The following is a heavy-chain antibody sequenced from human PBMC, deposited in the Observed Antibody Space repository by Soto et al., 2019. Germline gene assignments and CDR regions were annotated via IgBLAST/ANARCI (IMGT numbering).Heavy chain of an antibody. CDR3: ARGRVGSGSDLHISRIDS. CDR1: GGSFSGYF. J-gene: IGHJ4*02. V-gene: IGHV4-34*01. D-gene: IGHD6-19*01. Sequence: SETLSLTCVVYGGSFSGYFWTWIRQPPGKGLEWIGEINHSGSTKYNPSLKSRVTISIDTPKNQISLKLSSVTAADTAVYYCARGRVGSGSDLHISRIDSWGQGTLVTVSS. CDR2: INHSGST.